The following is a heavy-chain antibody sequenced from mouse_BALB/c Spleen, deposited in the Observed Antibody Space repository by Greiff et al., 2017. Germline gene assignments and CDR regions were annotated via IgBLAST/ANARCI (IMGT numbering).Heavy chain of an antibody. V-gene: IGHV4-1*02. J-gene: IGHJ4*01. CDR3: ARENGYNAMDY. Sequence: VQLQQSGGGLVQPGGSLKLSCAASGFDFSRYWMSWVRQAPGKGLEWIGEINPDSSTINYTPSLKDKFIISRDNAKNTLYLQMSKVRSEDTALYYCARENGYNAMDYWGQGTSVTVSS. D-gene: IGHD1-2*01. CDR2: INPDSSTI. CDR1: GFDFSRYW.